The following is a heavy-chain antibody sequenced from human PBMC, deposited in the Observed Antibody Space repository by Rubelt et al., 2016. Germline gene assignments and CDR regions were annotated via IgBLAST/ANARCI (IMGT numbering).Heavy chain of an antibody. J-gene: IGHJ4*02. CDR3: ARHLSGFYDILTGYGILEEGVPYYFDY. CDR2: NHSGST. V-gene: IGHV4-34*01. Sequence: NHSGSTNYNPSLKSRVTISVDTSKNQFSLKLSSVTAADTAVYYCARHLSGFYDILTGYGILEEGVPYYFDYWGQGTLVTVSS. D-gene: IGHD3-9*01.